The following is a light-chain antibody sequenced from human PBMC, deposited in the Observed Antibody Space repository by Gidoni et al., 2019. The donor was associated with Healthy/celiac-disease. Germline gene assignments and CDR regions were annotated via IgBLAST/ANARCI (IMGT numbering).Light chain of an antibody. V-gene: IGKV1-5*01. J-gene: IGKJ2*01. CDR2: DAS. CDR3: QQYNSSPYT. CDR1: QSISSW. Sequence: DIQMTQSPSTLSASVGDRVTITCRASQSISSWLAWYQQKPGKAPKLLIYDASSLESGVPSRFSGSGSGTEFTLTISSLQPDDFATYYCQQYNSSPYTFGQGTKLEFK.